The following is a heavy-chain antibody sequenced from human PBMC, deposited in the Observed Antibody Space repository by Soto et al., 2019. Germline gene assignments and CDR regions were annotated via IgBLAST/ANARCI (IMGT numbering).Heavy chain of an antibody. CDR3: ARFGPYGSGPYSFRYNWFDP. J-gene: IGHJ5*02. V-gene: IGHV3-53*01. D-gene: IGHD3-10*01. Sequence: EVQLVDSGGGLIQPGGSLRLSCAASGFSVSSSHMNWVRQAPGKGPEWVSVIYSGGSTYYAVSVKGRFTISRDNSKNTVYLQKNSLRAEDTAVYYCARFGPYGSGPYSFRYNWFDPWGQGTLVTVSS. CDR2: IYSGGST. CDR1: GFSVSSSH.